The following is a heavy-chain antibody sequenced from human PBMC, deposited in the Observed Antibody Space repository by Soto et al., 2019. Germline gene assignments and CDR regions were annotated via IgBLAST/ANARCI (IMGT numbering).Heavy chain of an antibody. V-gene: IGHV3-11*01. D-gene: IGHD3-10*01. Sequence: GGSLRLSCAASGFTFSDYYMSWIRQAPGKGLEWVSYISSSGSTIYYADSVKGRFTISRDNAKNSLYLQMNSLRAEDTAVYYCAREGCLRPTFRDSPYYYYYMDVWGKGTTVTVSS. J-gene: IGHJ6*03. CDR3: AREGCLRPTFRDSPYYYYYMDV. CDR1: GFTFSDYY. CDR2: ISSSGSTI.